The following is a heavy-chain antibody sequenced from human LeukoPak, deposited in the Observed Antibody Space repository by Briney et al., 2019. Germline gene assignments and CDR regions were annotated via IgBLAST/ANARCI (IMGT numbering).Heavy chain of an antibody. CDR1: GCTFSNYW. Sequence: GGSLRLSCAASGCTFSNYWMNWVRQAPGKGLEWVANIKGDGTEINYVDSVKGRFTISRDNPKNSLYLQLNSLRAEDTAVYYCAGGYNIDYWGQGTLVHVSS. CDR2: IKGDGTEI. CDR3: AGGYNIDY. D-gene: IGHD5-18*01. V-gene: IGHV3-7*01. J-gene: IGHJ4*02.